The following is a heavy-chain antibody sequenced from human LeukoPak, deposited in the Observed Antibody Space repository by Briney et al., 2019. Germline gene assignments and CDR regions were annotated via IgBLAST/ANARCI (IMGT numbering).Heavy chain of an antibody. J-gene: IGHJ4*02. Sequence: GGSLTLSCAVSGFTFDDYGMSWVRQAPGKGLEWVASITNSSNYIYYADSLNGRFTISRDNAKNLVYLQMNSLRAEDTAVYYCARDTSAWLLFTPFDCWGQGTLVTVSS. CDR1: GFTFDDYG. D-gene: IGHD3-9*01. CDR2: ITNSSNYI. V-gene: IGHV3-21*01. CDR3: ARDTSAWLLFTPFDC.